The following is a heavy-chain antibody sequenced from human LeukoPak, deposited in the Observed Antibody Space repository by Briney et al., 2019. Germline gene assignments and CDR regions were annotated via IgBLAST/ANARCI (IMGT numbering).Heavy chain of an antibody. CDR1: GYTFTGYY. V-gene: IGHV1-2*02. D-gene: IGHD2-15*01. CDR3: ARSPQYCSGGSCFELKTLYYYYMDV. J-gene: IGHJ6*03. CDR2: INPNSGGT. Sequence: ASVKVSCKASGYTFTGYYMHWVRQAPGQGLEWMGWINPNSGGTNYAQKFQGRVTMTRDTSITTAYMELSSLISDDTAVYYCARSPQYCSGGSCFELKTLYYYYMDVWGKGTTVTVSS.